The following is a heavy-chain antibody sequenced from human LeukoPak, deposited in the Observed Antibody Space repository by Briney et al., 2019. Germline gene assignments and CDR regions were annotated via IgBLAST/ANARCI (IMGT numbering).Heavy chain of an antibody. D-gene: IGHD2-2*01. J-gene: IGHJ4*02. V-gene: IGHV4-38-2*02. CDR2: IYHSGST. Sequence: PSETLSLTCAVSGYSISSGYYWDWIRQPPGKGLEWNGSIYHSGSTYYNPSLKRRVTISVDTSKNQFSLKLSSVTAADTAVYYCARDNTAVVPAALDYFEHWGQGTLVTVSS. CDR1: GYSISSGYY. CDR3: ARDNTAVVPAALDYFEH.